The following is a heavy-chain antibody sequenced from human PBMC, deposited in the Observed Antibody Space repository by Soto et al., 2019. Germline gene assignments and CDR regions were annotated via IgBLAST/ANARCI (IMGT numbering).Heavy chain of an antibody. CDR2: IGPDGSNM. Sequence: AGGSLRLSCAASGFIFSSHWMHWVRQAPGKGLVWVSHIGPDGSNMRDADSVQGRFTISRDNARNTLYLQMNSLRDEDTAVYYSVRDNNWSYAYWGQGILVTVSS. CDR3: VRDNNWSYAY. D-gene: IGHD1-1*01. J-gene: IGHJ4*02. CDR1: GFIFSSHW. V-gene: IGHV3-74*01.